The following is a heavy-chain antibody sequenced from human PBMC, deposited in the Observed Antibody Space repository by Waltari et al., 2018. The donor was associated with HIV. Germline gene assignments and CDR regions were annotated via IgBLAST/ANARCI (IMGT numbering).Heavy chain of an antibody. CDR2: IKEDGSEK. V-gene: IGHV3-7*01. Sequence: EVQLVESGGGLVQPGGSLRLSCEATGSTLSSDWMTWVRPAPGKGLEWVANIKEDGSEKWYLDSVKGRFTISRDNAKNSVYLQMNSLRAEDTAVYYCARSRSDAFDLWGQGTMVTVSS. CDR1: GSTLSSDW. CDR3: ARSRSDAFDL. J-gene: IGHJ3*01.